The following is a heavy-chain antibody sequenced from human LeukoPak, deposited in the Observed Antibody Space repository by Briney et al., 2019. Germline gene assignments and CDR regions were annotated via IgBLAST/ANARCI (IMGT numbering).Heavy chain of an antibody. V-gene: IGHV4-4*02. D-gene: IGHD1-1*01. CDR3: ARVNINNWHSCDY. Sequence: SGTLSLTCAVSGDSINTNHWWSWVRQPPGKGLEWIGEIYHSGSPNYNPSLKSRVTISVDKSRNHFSLNLSSVTAADTAVYYCARVNINNWHSCDYWGQGTLVTVSS. CDR2: IYHSGSP. J-gene: IGHJ4*02. CDR1: GDSINTNHW.